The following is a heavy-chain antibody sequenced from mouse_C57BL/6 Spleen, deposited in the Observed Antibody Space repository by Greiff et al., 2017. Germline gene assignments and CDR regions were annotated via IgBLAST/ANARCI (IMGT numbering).Heavy chain of an antibody. V-gene: IGHV14-4*01. D-gene: IGHD1-1*01. CDR2: IDPENGDT. J-gene: IGHJ3*01. CDR3: TSDYGTY. Sequence: EVQLQQSGAELVRPGASVKLSCTASGFNIKDDYMHWVKQRPEQGLEWIGWIDPENGDTEYASKFQGKATITADTSSNTAYMQLSSLTSEDTAGYYCTSDYGTYWGQGTLVTVSA. CDR1: GFNIKDDY.